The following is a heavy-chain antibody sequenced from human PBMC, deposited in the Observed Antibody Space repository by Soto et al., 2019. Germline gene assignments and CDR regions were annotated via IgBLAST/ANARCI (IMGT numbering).Heavy chain of an antibody. D-gene: IGHD2-2*01. CDR3: ARIYCSSTSCYNWFDP. V-gene: IGHV4-61*01. J-gene: IGHJ5*02. Sequence: SETLSLTCQVSGGSVSSRNYYWSWIRQPPGKGLEWIGYIYYSGSTNYNPSLKSRVTISVDTSKNQFSLKLSSVTAADTAVYYCARIYCSSTSCYNWFDPRGQGTLVTGSS. CDR2: IYYSGST. CDR1: GGSVSSRNYY.